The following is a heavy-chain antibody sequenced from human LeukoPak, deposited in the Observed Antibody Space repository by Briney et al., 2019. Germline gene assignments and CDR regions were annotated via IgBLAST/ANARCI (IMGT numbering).Heavy chain of an antibody. V-gene: IGHV4-38-2*01. Sequence: PSETLSLTCAVSGYSISRGYYWGWIRQPPGKGLEWIGSIYYSWSTYYNPSLKSRVTISVDTSKNQFSLKLSSVTAADTAVYYCARVATTTNPPQRPFDYWGQGTLVTVSS. D-gene: IGHD5-12*01. J-gene: IGHJ4*02. CDR2: IYYSWST. CDR3: ARVATTTNPPQRPFDY. CDR1: GYSISRGYY.